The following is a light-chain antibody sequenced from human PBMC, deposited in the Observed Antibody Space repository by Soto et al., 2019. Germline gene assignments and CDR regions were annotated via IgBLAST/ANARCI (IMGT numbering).Light chain of an antibody. CDR1: QGINSY. J-gene: IGKJ5*01. V-gene: IGKV1-9*01. Sequence: DIQVTQSPSTLPASVGDRFTITCRASQGINSYLVWFQQKPGRAPKLLVYAASTLQSGVPSRFSGSGSGTDFTLTISSLQPEDFATYYCQQYNSYPITFGQGTRLEIK. CDR3: QQYNSYPIT. CDR2: AAS.